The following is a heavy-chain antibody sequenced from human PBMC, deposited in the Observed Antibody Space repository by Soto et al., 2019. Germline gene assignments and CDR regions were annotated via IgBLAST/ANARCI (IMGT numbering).Heavy chain of an antibody. Sequence: ESLFLTCALYVGSFDGDYRRWVRQSPGEGLEWSGASHDSGRTKYNPCLKSRVSLSGATSTKHLSLKLPSATAAARGVYYCARGVDSWSGYLFWGQGTPVTVSS. CDR1: VGSFDGDY. CDR2: SHDSGRT. CDR3: ARGVDSWSGYLF. J-gene: IGHJ4*02. V-gene: IGHV4-34*01. D-gene: IGHD3-3*01.